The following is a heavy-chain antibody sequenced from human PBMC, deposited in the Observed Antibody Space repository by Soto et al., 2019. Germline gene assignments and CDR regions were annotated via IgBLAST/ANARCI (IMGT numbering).Heavy chain of an antibody. V-gene: IGHV4-4*02. CDR3: ARVFSSGSGGTDYFDF. J-gene: IGHJ4*02. D-gene: IGHD6-25*01. Sequence: QVELQESGPRLVKSSGTLSLTCEVSSGSISTGNWWSWVRQPPGKGLEWIGEIYYTGATNYNPSLKSRVTMTIDTSKDQFSLSLTSATAADTAVYYCARVFSSGSGGTDYFDFWGQGILVSVSS. CDR2: IYYTGAT. CDR1: SGSISTGNW.